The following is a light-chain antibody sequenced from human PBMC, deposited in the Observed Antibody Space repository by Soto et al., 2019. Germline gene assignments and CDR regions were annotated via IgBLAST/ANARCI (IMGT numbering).Light chain of an antibody. CDR1: QSISNW. J-gene: IGKJ1*01. Sequence: DIQMTQSPSTLSASVGDRVTITCRASQSISNWLAWYQQKPGRAPKRLIFKASTLESGVPSRFSGSGSGTEFPLNISSLQPDEFATYHCQQYDSYPRTFGQGTKVDIK. V-gene: IGKV1-5*03. CDR3: QQYDSYPRT. CDR2: KAS.